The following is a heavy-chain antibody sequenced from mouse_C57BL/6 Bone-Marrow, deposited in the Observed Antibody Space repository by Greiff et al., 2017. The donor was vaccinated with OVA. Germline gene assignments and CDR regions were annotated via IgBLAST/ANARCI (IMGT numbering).Heavy chain of an antibody. J-gene: IGHJ4*01. CDR1: GYTFTSYW. D-gene: IGHD5-1*01. CDR2: IDPSDSST. Sequence: QVQLKQPGAELVKPGASVKLSCKASGYTFTSYWMQWVKQRPGQGLEWIGEIDPSDSSTNYNQKFKGKATLTVDTSASTAYMQLSSLTSEDSAVYYCARFVPYYAMDYWGQGTSVTVSS. V-gene: IGHV1-50*01. CDR3: ARFVPYYAMDY.